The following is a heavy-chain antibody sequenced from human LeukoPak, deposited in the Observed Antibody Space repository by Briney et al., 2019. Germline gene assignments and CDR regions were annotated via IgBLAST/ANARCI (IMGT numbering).Heavy chain of an antibody. J-gene: IGHJ6*02. Sequence: SQTLSLTCTVSGVSISSGGYYWSWIRQHPGKGLEWIGYIYYSGSTYYNPSLKSRVTISVDTSKNQFSLKLSSVTAADTAVYYCARGGYDILTGFYYYYGMDVWGQGTTVTVSS. D-gene: IGHD3-9*01. CDR2: IYYSGST. CDR3: ARGGYDILTGFYYYYGMDV. V-gene: IGHV4-31*03. CDR1: GVSISSGGYY.